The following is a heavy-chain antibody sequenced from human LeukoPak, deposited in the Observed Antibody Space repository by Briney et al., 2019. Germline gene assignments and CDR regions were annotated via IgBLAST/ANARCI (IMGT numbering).Heavy chain of an antibody. Sequence: GGSLRLSCAASGFTVSSNYMSWVRKAPGKGLEWVSVIDSGGSTYYADSVKGRFTISRDNSKNTLYLQMNSLRAEDTAVYDCSAAGQNYGGFDYWGQGTLVTVSS. J-gene: IGHJ4*02. CDR1: GFTVSSNY. CDR2: IDSGGST. D-gene: IGHD3-10*01. V-gene: IGHV3-66*02. CDR3: SAAGQNYGGFDY.